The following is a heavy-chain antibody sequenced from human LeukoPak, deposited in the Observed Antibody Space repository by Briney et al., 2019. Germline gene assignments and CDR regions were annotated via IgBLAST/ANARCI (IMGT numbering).Heavy chain of an antibody. J-gene: IGHJ4*02. CDR2: IYTGGST. D-gene: IGHD3-10*01. CDR1: GGSISSYY. CDR3: ARDLPYGSGSYPDY. Sequence: SETLSLTCTVSGGSISSYYWSWIRQPAGKGLEWIGRIYTGGSTNYNPSLKSRVTMSVDTSKNQFSLKLSSVTAADTAVYYCARDLPYGSGSYPDYRGQGTLVTVSS. V-gene: IGHV4-4*07.